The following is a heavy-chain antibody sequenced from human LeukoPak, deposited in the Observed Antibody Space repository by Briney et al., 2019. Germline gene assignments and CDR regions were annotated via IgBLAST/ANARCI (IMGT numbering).Heavy chain of an antibody. V-gene: IGHV3-66*01. D-gene: IGHD5/OR15-5a*01. Sequence: GGSLRLSCAASGFTVSSNYMSWVRQAPGKGLEWVSVIYSGGSAYYADSVKGRFTISRDNSKNTLYLQMNSLRAEDTAVYYCARGISRVYLDYWGQGTLVTVSS. CDR2: IYSGGSA. J-gene: IGHJ4*02. CDR1: GFTVSSNY. CDR3: ARGISRVYLDY.